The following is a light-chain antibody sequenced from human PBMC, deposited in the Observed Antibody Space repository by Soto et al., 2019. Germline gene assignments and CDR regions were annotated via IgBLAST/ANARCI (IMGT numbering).Light chain of an antibody. CDR2: EVT. J-gene: IGLJ3*02. Sequence: QAVVTQPASVSGSPGQSITISCTGTNSDVGAYNYVSWFQQHPGKAPKLIIFEVTNRPSGVSHRFSGSKSANTASLTISGLQTEDEADYYCLSYTITSVLVFGGGTKLTVL. CDR1: NSDVGAYNY. V-gene: IGLV2-14*01. CDR3: LSYTITSVLV.